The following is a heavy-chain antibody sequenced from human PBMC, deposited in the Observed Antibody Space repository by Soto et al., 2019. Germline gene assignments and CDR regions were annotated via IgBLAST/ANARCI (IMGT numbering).Heavy chain of an antibody. V-gene: IGHV3-30*18. CDR2: ISYDGSNT. CDR1: GFTFSSYS. CDR3: AKDSLVAARYYYDMDV. J-gene: IGHJ6*02. Sequence: PGGSLRLSCAASGFTFSSYSMHWVRQAPGKGLEWVAVISYDGSNTYYADSVKGRFTISRDNSESTLYLQMNSLRAEDTAVYYCAKDSLVAARYYYDMDVWGPGATVTVSS. D-gene: IGHD2-15*01.